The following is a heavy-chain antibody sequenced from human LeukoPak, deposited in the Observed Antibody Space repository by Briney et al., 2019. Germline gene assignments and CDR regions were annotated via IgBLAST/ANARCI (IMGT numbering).Heavy chain of an antibody. V-gene: IGHV3-48*04. CDR1: GFTFSSYS. J-gene: IGHJ6*03. CDR2: ISSSSSTI. CDR3: ARDYYYDSSGYYPTYYYMDV. Sequence: GGSLRLSCAASGFTFSSYSMNWVRQAPGKGLEWVSYISSSSSTIYYEDYMNGRFTIYRDNAKNSLYLQMNSLRAEDTAVYYCARDYYYDSSGYYPTYYYMDVWGKGTTVTVSS. D-gene: IGHD3-22*01.